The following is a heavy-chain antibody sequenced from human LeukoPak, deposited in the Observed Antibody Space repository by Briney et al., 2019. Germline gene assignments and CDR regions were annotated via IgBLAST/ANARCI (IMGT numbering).Heavy chain of an antibody. CDR3: ARARASSSGWFDY. CDR2: INHSGST. J-gene: IGHJ4*02. V-gene: IGHV4-34*01. D-gene: IGHD6-19*01. Sequence: SQTLSLTCAVYGGSFSGYYWSWIRQPPGKGREWIGEINHSGSTNYNPSLKSRVTISVDTSKNQFSLKLSSVTAADTAVYYCARARASSSGWFDYWGQGTLVTVSS. CDR1: GGSFSGYY.